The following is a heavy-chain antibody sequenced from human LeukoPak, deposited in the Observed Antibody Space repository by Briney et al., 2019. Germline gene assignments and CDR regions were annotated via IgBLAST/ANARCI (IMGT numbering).Heavy chain of an antibody. J-gene: IGHJ4*02. CDR2: IIPTFGTA. D-gene: IGHD3-10*01. Sequence: EASVKVSCKASGGTFSSYAISWVRQAPGQGLEWMGGIIPTFGTANYAQKFQGRVTITADESTSTAYMELSSLRSEDTAVYYCARSGRSGWGPFDYWGQGTLVTVSS. V-gene: IGHV1-69*13. CDR1: GGTFSSYA. CDR3: ARSGRSGWGPFDY.